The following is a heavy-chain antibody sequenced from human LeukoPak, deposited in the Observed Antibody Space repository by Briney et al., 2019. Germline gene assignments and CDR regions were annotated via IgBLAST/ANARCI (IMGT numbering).Heavy chain of an antibody. J-gene: IGHJ6*04. Sequence: GGSLRLSCTASGFTFSSYWMSWVRQAPGKGLEWVANIKKDGSEKKYVDSVKGRFTISRDNAKNSLYLQMNSLRAEDTAVYYCAELGITMIGGVWGKGTTVTISS. CDR3: AELGITMIGGV. CDR2: IKKDGSEK. V-gene: IGHV3-7*01. CDR1: GFTFSSYW. D-gene: IGHD3-10*02.